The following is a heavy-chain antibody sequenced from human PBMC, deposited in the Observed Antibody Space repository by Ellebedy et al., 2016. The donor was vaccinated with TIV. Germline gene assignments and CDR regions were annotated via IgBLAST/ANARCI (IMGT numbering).Heavy chain of an antibody. J-gene: IGHJ6*02. D-gene: IGHD3-22*01. V-gene: IGHV4-39*01. Sequence: SETLSLTCTVPGGSISSSRYYWGWIRQPPGKGLEWIGSIYYSGSTYYNPSLKSRVTVSVDTSKNQFSLKLSSVTAADTAVYYCARCYYDSSGYYYGGMDVWGQGTTVTVSS. CDR1: GGSISSSRYY. CDR2: IYYSGST. CDR3: ARCYYDSSGYYYGGMDV.